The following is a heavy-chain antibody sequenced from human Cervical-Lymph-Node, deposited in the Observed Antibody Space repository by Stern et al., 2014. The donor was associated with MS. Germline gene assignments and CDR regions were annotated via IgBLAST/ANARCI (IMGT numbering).Heavy chain of an antibody. V-gene: IGHV5-51*01. CDR3: ARQFYPRDILSYFDY. J-gene: IGHJ4*02. D-gene: IGHD3-16*02. CDR2: IYPRASAT. Sequence: EVQLVESGAEVRKPGESLKISCKASGYSFTSSWIGWGRQVPGKGLEWMGVIYPRASATIYSPSFQGQVTISADKSISTAYLQWSGLKASDTAMYYCARQFYPRDILSYFDYWGQGTLVTVSS. CDR1: GYSFTSSW.